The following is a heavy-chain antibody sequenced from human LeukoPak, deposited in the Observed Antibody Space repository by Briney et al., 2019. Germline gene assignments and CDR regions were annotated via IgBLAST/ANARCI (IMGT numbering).Heavy chain of an antibody. CDR1: GYTFTSYG. D-gene: IGHD3-22*01. J-gene: IGHJ4*02. V-gene: IGHV1-18*01. CDR3: ARNRDPSSYYYDSSGYPIFDY. CDR2: ISAYNGNT. Sequence: ASVKVSCKASGYTFTSYGISWVRQAPGQGLEWMGWISAYNGNTNYAQKLQGRVTMTTDTSTSTAYMELRSLRSDDTAVYYCARNRDPSSYYYDSSGYPIFDYWGQGTLVTVSS.